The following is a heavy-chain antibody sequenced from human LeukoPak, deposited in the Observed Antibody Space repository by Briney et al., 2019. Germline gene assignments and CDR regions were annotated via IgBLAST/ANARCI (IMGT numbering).Heavy chain of an antibody. CDR1: GGAISSYY. J-gene: IGHJ4*02. CDR3: ARYGGGGGYFDY. D-gene: IGHD2-21*01. CDR2: IYYSGST. Sequence: SETLSLTCTVSGGAISSYYWSWIRQPPGKGLGWIGYIYYSGSTNYKPSLKSRVTISVDTSKNQFSRKLSSVTAADTAVYYCARYGGGGGYFDYWGQGTLVTVSS. V-gene: IGHV4-59*01.